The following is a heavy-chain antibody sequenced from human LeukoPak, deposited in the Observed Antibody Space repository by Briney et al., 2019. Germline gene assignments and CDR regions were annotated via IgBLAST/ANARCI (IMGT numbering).Heavy chain of an antibody. CDR1: GYSFTSYW. CDR2: IYPGDSDT. J-gene: IGHJ3*02. D-gene: IGHD3-22*01. Sequence: GESLKISCKGSGYSFTSYWIGWVRQMPGKGLEWMGIIYPGDSDTRYSLSFQGQVTISADKSISTAYLQWSSLKASDTAMYYCARPLTLYYYDSSGTDAFDIWGQGTMVTVSS. CDR3: ARPLTLYYYDSSGTDAFDI. V-gene: IGHV5-51*01.